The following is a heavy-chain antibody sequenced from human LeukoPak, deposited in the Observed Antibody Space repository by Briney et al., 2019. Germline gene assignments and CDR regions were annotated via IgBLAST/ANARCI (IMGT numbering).Heavy chain of an antibody. CDR3: ARHSAGRIQLWYYFDY. CDR2: IYYSGST. CDR1: GGSISSSSYY. V-gene: IGHV4-39*01. D-gene: IGHD5-18*01. J-gene: IGHJ4*02. Sequence: SETLSLTCTVSGGSISSSSYYWGWIRQPPGKGLEWIGSIYYSGSTYYNPSLKSRVTISVDTSKNQFSLKLSSVTAADTAVYYCARHSAGRIQLWYYFDYWGQGTLVTVSS.